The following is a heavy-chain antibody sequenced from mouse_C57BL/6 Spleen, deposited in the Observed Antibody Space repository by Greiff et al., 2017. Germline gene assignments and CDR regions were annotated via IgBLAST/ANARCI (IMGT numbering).Heavy chain of an antibody. D-gene: IGHD2-3*01. CDR3: ARVRDGYYPGAMDY. V-gene: IGHV5-4*01. Sequence: EVQLQQSGGGLVKPGGSLKLSCAASGFTFSSYAMSWVRQTPEKRLEWVATISDGGSYTYYPDNVKGRFTISRDNAKNNLYLQMSHLKSEDTAMYYCARVRDGYYPGAMDYWGQGTSVTVSS. J-gene: IGHJ4*01. CDR2: ISDGGSYT. CDR1: GFTFSSYA.